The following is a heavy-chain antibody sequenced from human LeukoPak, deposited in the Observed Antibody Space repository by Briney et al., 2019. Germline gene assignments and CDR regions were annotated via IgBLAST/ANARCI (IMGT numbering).Heavy chain of an antibody. CDR3: ARDYGFLPRYCSGDNCYSDVGDF. CDR1: GYTFTSYY. Sequence: AASVKVSCKASGYTFTSYYIHWVRQAPGQGPEWMGWINPNRAVTNYAQKFQGRVTMTSDTSITTAYMELGSLRSDDTAVYYCARDYGFLPRYCSGDNCYSDVGDFWGQGTLVTVSS. J-gene: IGHJ4*02. V-gene: IGHV1-2*02. CDR2: INPNRAVT. D-gene: IGHD2-15*01.